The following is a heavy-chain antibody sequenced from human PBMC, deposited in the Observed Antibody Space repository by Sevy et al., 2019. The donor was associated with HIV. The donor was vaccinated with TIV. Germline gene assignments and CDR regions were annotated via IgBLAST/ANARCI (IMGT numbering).Heavy chain of an antibody. V-gene: IGHV4-39*01. CDR3: ARHVMFSRTYYYDSSGYSGIYYFDY. CDR2: IYYSGST. J-gene: IGHJ4*02. D-gene: IGHD3-22*01. Sequence: SETLSLTCTVSGGSISSSSYYWGWIRQPPGKGLEWIGSIYYSGSTYYNPSLKSRVTISVDTSKNQFSLKLSSVTAADPAVYYCARHVMFSRTYYYDSSGYSGIYYFDYWGQGTLVTVSS. CDR1: GGSISSSSYY.